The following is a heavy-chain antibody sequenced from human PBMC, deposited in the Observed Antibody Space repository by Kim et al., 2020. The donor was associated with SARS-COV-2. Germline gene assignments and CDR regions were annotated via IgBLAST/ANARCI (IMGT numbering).Heavy chain of an antibody. CDR2: IWYDGSNK. CDR1: GFTFSSYG. V-gene: IGHV3-33*01. CDR3: ARGEYYDILTGRYYYYGMDV. D-gene: IGHD3-9*01. Sequence: GGSLRLSCAASGFTFSSYGMHWVRQAPGKGLEWVAVIWYDGSNKYYADSVKGRFTISRDNSKNTLYLQMNSLRAEDTAVYYCARGEYYDILTGRYYYYGMDVWGQGTTVTVSS. J-gene: IGHJ6*02.